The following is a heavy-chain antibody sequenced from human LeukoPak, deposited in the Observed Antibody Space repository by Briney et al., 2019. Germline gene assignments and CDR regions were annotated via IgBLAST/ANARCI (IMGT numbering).Heavy chain of an antibody. Sequence: GGSLRLSCAASGFTFSDYYMSWIRQAPGKGLEWVSYISSSGSTIYYADSVKGRFTISRENAKNSLYLQMNSLRAEDTAVYYCARGLDSNYGYWFDPWGQGTLVTVSS. CDR2: ISSSGSTI. CDR3: ARGLDSNYGYWFDP. V-gene: IGHV3-11*04. J-gene: IGHJ5*02. CDR1: GFTFSDYY. D-gene: IGHD4-11*01.